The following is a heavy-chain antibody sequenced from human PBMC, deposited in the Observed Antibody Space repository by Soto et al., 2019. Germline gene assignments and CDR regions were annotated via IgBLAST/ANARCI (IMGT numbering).Heavy chain of an antibody. CDR1: GGTFSSYA. CDR2: IIPIFGTA. CDR3: AIVAGDYYDCSGYAYYYYGMDV. D-gene: IGHD3-22*01. V-gene: IGHV1-69*01. J-gene: IGHJ6*02. Sequence: QVQLVQSGAEVKKPGSSVKVSCKASGGTFSSYAISWVRQAPGQGLEWMGGIIPIFGTANYAQKFQGRVTITADESTSTAYMELSSLRSEDTAVYYCAIVAGDYYDCSGYAYYYYGMDVWGQGTTVTVSS.